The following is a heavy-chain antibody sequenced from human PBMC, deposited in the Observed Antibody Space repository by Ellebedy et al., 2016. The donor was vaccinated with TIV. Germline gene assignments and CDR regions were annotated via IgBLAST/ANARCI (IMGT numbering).Heavy chain of an antibody. J-gene: IGHJ4*02. V-gene: IGHV3-7*01. CDR1: GFSFSNSW. D-gene: IGHD6-19*01. CDR3: ARPDGTGWFRTDY. Sequence: GESLKISCVVSGFSFSNSWMSWVRQAPGKGLQWVANIKPDGSGTFYVGSVEGRFTISSDNANNAVYLQMNSLRADDTGVYYCARPDGTGWFRTDYWGQGALVTVSS. CDR2: IKPDGSGT.